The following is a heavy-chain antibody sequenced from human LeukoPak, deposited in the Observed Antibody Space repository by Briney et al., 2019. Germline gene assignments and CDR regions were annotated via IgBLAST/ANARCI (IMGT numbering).Heavy chain of an antibody. CDR3: ARARGGYRAFDI. V-gene: IGHV1-8*01. CDR1: GYTFTSYD. D-gene: IGHD3-10*01. J-gene: IGHJ3*02. Sequence: ASVKVSCKASGYTFTSYDINWVRQATGQGREWMGWMNPNSGNTGYAQEFQGRVTTTRNTSISTAYMELSSLRSEDTAVYYCARARGGYRAFDIWGQGTMVTVSS. CDR2: MNPNSGNT.